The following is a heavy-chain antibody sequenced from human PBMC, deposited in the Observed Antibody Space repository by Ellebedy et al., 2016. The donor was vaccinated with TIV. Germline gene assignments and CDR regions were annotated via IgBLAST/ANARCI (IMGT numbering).Heavy chain of an antibody. CDR2: MNPNSGNT. CDR3: ARDNAYSSGYYPDY. J-gene: IGHJ4*02. D-gene: IGHD6-19*01. Sequence: ASVKVSXXASGYTFTSYDINWVRQATGQGPEWMGWMNPNSGNTGYAQKFQGRISMTRNTSISTAYMELSSLRSDDTAVYFCARDNAYSSGYYPDYWGQGTLVTVSS. V-gene: IGHV1-8*01. CDR1: GYTFTSYD.